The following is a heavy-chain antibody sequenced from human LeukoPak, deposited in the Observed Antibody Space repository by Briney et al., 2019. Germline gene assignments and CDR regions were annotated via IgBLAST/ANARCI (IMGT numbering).Heavy chain of an antibody. J-gene: IGHJ6*02. CDR3: AITGAAAGRGYYYYGMDV. CDR2: FSAYNGNT. CDR1: GYTFTSYG. Sequence: ASVKVSCKASGYTFTSYGISWVRQAPGQGLEWVGWFSAYNGNTNYAQKLQGRVTMTTDTSTSTAYMELRSLRSDDTAVYYCAITGAAAGRGYYYYGMDVWGQGTTVTVSS. D-gene: IGHD6-13*01. V-gene: IGHV1-18*01.